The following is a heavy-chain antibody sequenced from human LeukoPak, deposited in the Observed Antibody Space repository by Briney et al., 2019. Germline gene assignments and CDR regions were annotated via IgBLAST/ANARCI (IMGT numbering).Heavy chain of an antibody. J-gene: IGHJ4*02. CDR3: ARRSSGWYGYYFDY. V-gene: IGHV3-66*04. CDR2: IYSGGST. CDR1: GFTVSSNY. D-gene: IGHD6-19*01. Sequence: GGSLRLSCAASGFTVSSNYMSWVRQAPGKGLEWVSVIYSGGSTYYADSVKGRFTISRDNSKSTLYLQMNSLRAEDTAVYYCARRSSGWYGYYFDYWGQGTLVTVSS.